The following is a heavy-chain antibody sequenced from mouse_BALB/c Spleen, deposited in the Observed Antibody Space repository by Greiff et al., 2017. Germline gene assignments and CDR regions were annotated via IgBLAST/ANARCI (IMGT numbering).Heavy chain of an antibody. CDR3: ARETTATESDV. J-gene: IGHJ1*01. Sequence: EVQLQQSGPELVKPGASVKISCKASGYTFTDYNMHWVKQSHGKSLEWIGYIYPYNGGTGYNQKFKSKATLTVDNSSSTAYMELRSLTSEDSAVYYCARETTATESDVWGAGTTVTVSS. V-gene: IGHV1S29*02. CDR2: IYPYNGGT. D-gene: IGHD1-2*01. CDR1: GYTFTDYN.